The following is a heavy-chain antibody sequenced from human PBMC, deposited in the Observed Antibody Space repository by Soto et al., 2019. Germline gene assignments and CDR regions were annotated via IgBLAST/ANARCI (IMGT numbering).Heavy chain of an antibody. D-gene: IGHD2-2*01. CDR3: ARDLRHRVVVPGVIGI. V-gene: IGHV3-33*01. J-gene: IGHJ4*02. Sequence: GGSLRLSCAASGFTFRSYGMHWVRQAPGKGLEWVAAIWHDGSNKDYADSIKGRFTISRDNSRNSLYLQMNSLRAEDTALYYRARDLRHRVVVPGVIGIWGQGTLVTVSS. CDR2: IWHDGSNK. CDR1: GFTFRSYG.